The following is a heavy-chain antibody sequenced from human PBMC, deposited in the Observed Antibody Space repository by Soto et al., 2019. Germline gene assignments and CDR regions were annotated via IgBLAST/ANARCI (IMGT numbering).Heavy chain of an antibody. J-gene: IGHJ6*02. V-gene: IGHV1-18*01. Sequence: GASVKVSCKASGYTFTRSRISWVRQAPGQGLEWMGWISTYNGDTNYAQTFQGRVTMTTDTSTSTVHMEVRSLRSDDTAVYYCAREGVAPYYYYGMDVWGQGTPVTSP. D-gene: IGHD5-12*01. CDR2: ISTYNGDT. CDR3: AREGVAPYYYYGMDV. CDR1: GYTFTRSR.